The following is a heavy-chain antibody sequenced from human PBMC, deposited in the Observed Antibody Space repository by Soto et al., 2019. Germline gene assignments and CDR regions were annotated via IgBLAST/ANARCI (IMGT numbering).Heavy chain of an antibody. CDR2: INAGNGNT. CDR3: ARADFWSGSLLIDY. Sequence: ASVKVSCKTSGYTFTSYVMHWVRQASGQRLEWMGWINAGNGNTKYSQKLQGRVTITRDPSASTVHMELSSLRSEDTALYYCARADFWSGSLLIDYWGQGTLVTVSS. CDR1: GYTFTSYV. J-gene: IGHJ4*02. V-gene: IGHV1-3*01. D-gene: IGHD3-3*01.